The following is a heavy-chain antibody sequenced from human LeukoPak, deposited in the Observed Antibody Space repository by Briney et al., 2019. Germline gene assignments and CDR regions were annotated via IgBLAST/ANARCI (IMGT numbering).Heavy chain of an antibody. D-gene: IGHD5-18*01. Sequence: PSETLSLTCTVSGYSITSLYWSWIRQTPGKGLEVIGYTSSNGDTNYNPSLRSRVSISLDTSKNQLSLKMSSVTAADTAVYYCARTARVFDYWGQGTLVTVSS. CDR2: TSSNGDT. CDR1: GYSITSLY. J-gene: IGHJ4*02. V-gene: IGHV4-4*09. CDR3: ARTARVFDY.